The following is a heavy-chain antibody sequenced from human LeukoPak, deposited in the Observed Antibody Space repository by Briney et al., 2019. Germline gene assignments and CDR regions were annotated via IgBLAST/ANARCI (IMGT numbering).Heavy chain of an antibody. Sequence: GRSLRLSCAASGFTVSSNHMTWVRQAPGKGLEWVSVIYSDGRAYYADSVKGRFTVSRDNSKSTLFLQMNSLRAEDTAVYYCARTFDRGWHFDYWGQGTLVTVSS. CDR2: IYSDGRA. CDR3: ARTFDRGWHFDY. CDR1: GFTVSSNH. J-gene: IGHJ4*02. D-gene: IGHD6-19*01. V-gene: IGHV3-53*01.